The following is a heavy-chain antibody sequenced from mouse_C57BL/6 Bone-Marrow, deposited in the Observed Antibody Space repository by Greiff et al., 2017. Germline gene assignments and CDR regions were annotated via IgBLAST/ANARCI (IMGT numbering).Heavy chain of an antibody. Sequence: VQGVESGPGLVQPSQSLSITCTVSGFSLTSYGVHWVRQSPGKGLEWLGVIWSGGSTDDNAAFISRLSISKDNSKSQVFFKMNSLQADDTAIYYCARDYYGSSYSFDYWGQGTTLTVSS. CDR3: ARDYYGSSYSFDY. CDR1: GFSLTSYG. D-gene: IGHD1-1*01. V-gene: IGHV2-2*01. J-gene: IGHJ2*01. CDR2: IWSGGST.